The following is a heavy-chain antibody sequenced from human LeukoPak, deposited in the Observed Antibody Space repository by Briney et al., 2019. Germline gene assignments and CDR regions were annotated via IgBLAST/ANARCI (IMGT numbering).Heavy chain of an antibody. CDR3: VKITSVTGGDC. D-gene: IGHD1-14*01. J-gene: IGHJ4*02. V-gene: IGHV3-64D*09. Sequence: GGSLRLSCSASGFTFSAFAMYWVRQAPGKGLEYVSGISNNGGSSFYADSVKGRFTISRDNSKNTLYLQMSSLRAEDTAVYYCVKITSVTGGDCWGQGTRLTVSS. CDR2: ISNNGGSS. CDR1: GFTFSAFA.